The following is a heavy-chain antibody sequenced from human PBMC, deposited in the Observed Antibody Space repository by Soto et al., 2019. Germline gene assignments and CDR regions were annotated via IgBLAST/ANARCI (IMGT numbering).Heavy chain of an antibody. D-gene: IGHD3-22*01. CDR1: GFPFSDYA. V-gene: IGHV3-64*02. CDR3: ARSYYSDSSAYPDWFDP. Sequence: GGSLRISCAASGFPFSDYALHWVRQAPGKGLEYVSGISSNGGSTYYADSVKGRFTISRDNSKNTLHLQMGSLRAEDMAVYYCARSYYSDSSAYPDWFDPWGQGTLVTVSS. J-gene: IGHJ5*02. CDR2: ISSNGGST.